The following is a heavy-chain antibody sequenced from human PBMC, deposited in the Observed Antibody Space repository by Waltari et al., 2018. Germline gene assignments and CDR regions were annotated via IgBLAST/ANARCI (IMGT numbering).Heavy chain of an antibody. D-gene: IGHD2-2*01. J-gene: IGHJ5*02. CDR2: IYPGDSDT. CDR3: ARGGYCSSTSCPDVLWFDP. V-gene: IGHV5-51*01. Sequence: EVQLVQSGAEVKKPGESLKISCKGSGFSFTSYWIGWVRQMPGKGLEWMGIIYPGDSDTRYSPSFQGQVTISADKSISTAYLQWSSLKASDTAMYYCARGGYCSSTSCPDVLWFDPWGQGTLVTVSS. CDR1: GFSFTSYW.